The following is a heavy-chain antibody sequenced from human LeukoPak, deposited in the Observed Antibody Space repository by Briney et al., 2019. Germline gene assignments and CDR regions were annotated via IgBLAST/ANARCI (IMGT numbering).Heavy chain of an antibody. Sequence: GSLRLYCAASGFTFDDYGMSWVRQAPGKGLEWVSGINWNGGSTGYADSVKGRFTISRDNAKNSLYLQMNSLRAEDTALYYCARGSPIAVAGNYYYYYMDVWGKGTTVTVSS. V-gene: IGHV3-20*04. D-gene: IGHD6-19*01. CDR3: ARGSPIAVAGNYYYYYMDV. J-gene: IGHJ6*03. CDR2: INWNGGST. CDR1: GFTFDDYG.